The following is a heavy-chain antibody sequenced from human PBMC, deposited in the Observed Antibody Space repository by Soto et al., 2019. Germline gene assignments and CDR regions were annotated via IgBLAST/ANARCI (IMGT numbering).Heavy chain of an antibody. CDR2: ISGSGSST. D-gene: IGHD5-12*01. CDR3: AKDIVATITSRLVHWFDP. CDR1: GFTFSSYA. Sequence: GGSLRLSCAASGFTFSSYAMSWVRQAPGKGLEWVSAISGSGSSTYYADSVKGRFTISRDNSKNTLYLQMNSLRAEDTAVYYCAKDIVATITSRLVHWFDPWGQGTLVTVSS. V-gene: IGHV3-23*01. J-gene: IGHJ5*02.